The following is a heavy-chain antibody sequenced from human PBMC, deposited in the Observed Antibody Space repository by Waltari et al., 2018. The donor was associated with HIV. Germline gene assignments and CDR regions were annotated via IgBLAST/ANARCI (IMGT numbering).Heavy chain of an antibody. J-gene: IGHJ4*02. CDR1: GFDFHIFA. D-gene: IGHD5-18*01. CDR3: AKTKGYDYGFYFDS. V-gene: IGHV3-23*01. CDR2: IGGSGTKT. Sequence: EVQLSDSGGGLVQPGGSLKLSCVPSGFDFHIFALNWVRQAPGKGLEWVSGIGGSGTKTFYADSVKGRFTISRDSSKNTLYLQMNSLRAEDTAVYYCAKTKGYDYGFYFDSWGQGTLVSVSS.